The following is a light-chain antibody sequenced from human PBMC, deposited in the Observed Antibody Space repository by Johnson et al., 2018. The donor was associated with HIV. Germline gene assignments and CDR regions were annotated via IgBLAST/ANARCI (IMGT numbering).Light chain of an antibody. CDR1: SFIIGNNY. V-gene: IGLV1-51*02. CDR3: GTWDSSLSAYV. CDR2: ENN. J-gene: IGLJ1*01. Sequence: QSVLTQPPSVSAAPGQKVTISCSGSSFIIGNNYVSWYQQLPGTAPKLLIYENNKRPSGIPDRFSGSKSGTSATLGITGLQTGDEADYYCGTWDSSLSAYVFGTGTKVTVL.